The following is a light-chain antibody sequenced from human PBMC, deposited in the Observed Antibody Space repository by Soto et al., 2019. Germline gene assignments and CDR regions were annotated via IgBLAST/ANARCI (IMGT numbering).Light chain of an antibody. CDR1: QRVTSNY. Sequence: ENVLTQSPGTLSLYPGETATLSCRASQRVTSNYLSWYQQKPGQAPMLVIFGASTRATGTPDRFSGSGSGTVYTLTISRLEHEDFAVYVCQQPWAFGQGTKVE. CDR2: GAS. J-gene: IGKJ1*01. CDR3: QQPWA. V-gene: IGKV3-20*01.